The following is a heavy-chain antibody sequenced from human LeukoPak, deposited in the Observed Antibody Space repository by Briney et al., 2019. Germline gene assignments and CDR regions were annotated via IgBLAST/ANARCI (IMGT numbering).Heavy chain of an antibody. CDR1: GFTFSSYA. Sequence: GGSLRLSCAASGFTFSSYAMSWVRQTPGKGLEWVSGITASGGSTYHADSVKGRFTISRDNSINTLNLQMNNLRAADTAIYYCAKGLGFWSGYYTPFDYWGQGSSVTVSS. V-gene: IGHV3-23*01. D-gene: IGHD3-3*01. J-gene: IGHJ4*02. CDR3: AKGLGFWSGYYTPFDY. CDR2: ITASGGST.